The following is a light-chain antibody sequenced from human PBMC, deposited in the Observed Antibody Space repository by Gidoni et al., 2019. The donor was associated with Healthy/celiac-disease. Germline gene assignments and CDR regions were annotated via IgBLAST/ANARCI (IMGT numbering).Light chain of an antibody. CDR2: GAS. CDR1: QSVSSN. V-gene: IGKV3-15*01. CDR3: QQYNNWPSLT. J-gene: IGKJ4*01. Sequence: EIVMTQSPATLSVSPGERATLSCRAGQSVSSNLAWYQQKPGQAPRLLIYGASTRATGIPARFSGSGSGTEFTLTISSLQSEDFAVYYCQQYNNWPSLTFXGXTKVXIK.